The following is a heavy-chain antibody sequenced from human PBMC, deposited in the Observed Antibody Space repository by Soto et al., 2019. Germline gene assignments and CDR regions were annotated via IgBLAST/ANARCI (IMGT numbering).Heavy chain of an antibody. J-gene: IGHJ4*02. CDR2: ISYDGSNK. CDR3: ARRGQQLVLDY. V-gene: IGHV3-30-3*01. D-gene: IGHD6-13*01. Sequence: GSLRLSCAASGFTFSSYAMHWVRQAPGKGLEWVAVISYDGSNKYYADSVKGRFTISRDNSKNTLYLQMNSLRAEDTAVYYCARRGQQLVLDYWGQGTLVTVSS. CDR1: GFTFSSYA.